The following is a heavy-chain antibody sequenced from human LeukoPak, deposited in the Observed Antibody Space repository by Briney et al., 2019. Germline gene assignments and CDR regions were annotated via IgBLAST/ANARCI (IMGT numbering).Heavy chain of an antibody. J-gene: IGHJ5*02. CDR3: ARGVVPAAHWFDP. CDR1: GYSLTTYY. V-gene: IGHV1-46*01. Sequence: GASVKLSCKASGYSLTTYYLHWVRQAPGQGLEWMGIINPSAGSTSYAQKFQDRVTMTRDVSTSTVYMELSSLSSDDTAVYYCARGVVPAAHWFDPWGQGTLVTVSS. CDR2: INPSAGST. D-gene: IGHD2-2*01.